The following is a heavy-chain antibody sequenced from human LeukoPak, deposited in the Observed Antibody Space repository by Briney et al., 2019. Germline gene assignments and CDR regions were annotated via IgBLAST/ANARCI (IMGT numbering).Heavy chain of an antibody. V-gene: IGHV4-34*01. Sequence: SETLSLTCAVFGGSFSGYYWTWIRQPPGKGLEWIGEINHSGSTSYKSSLKSRVTISVDTSKDQFSLKLSSVTAADTAVYYCASGQYSGNDKVIFDNWGQGTLVTVSS. CDR3: ASGQYSGNDKVIFDN. D-gene: IGHD5-12*01. J-gene: IGHJ4*02. CDR1: GGSFSGYY. CDR2: INHSGST.